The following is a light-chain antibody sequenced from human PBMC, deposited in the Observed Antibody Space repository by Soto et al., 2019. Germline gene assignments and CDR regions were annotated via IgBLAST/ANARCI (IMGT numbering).Light chain of an antibody. J-gene: IGKJ2*01. Sequence: EIVLTQSPGTLSLSPGERATLSCRASQSVSSSYLAWYQQKPGQAPRLLIYGASSRATGIPDRFSGSGSGTDFTPPISRLEPEDFAVYYCQQYPGYTFGEGTKLEIK. CDR2: GAS. V-gene: IGKV3-20*01. CDR3: QQYPGYT. CDR1: QSVSSSY.